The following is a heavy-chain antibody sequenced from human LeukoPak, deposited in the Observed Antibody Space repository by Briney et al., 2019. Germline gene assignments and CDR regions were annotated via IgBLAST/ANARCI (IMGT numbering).Heavy chain of an antibody. D-gene: IGHD6-13*01. J-gene: IGHJ5*01. V-gene: IGHV3-53*01. CDR1: GFSVSGNY. CDR3: AGAHSSSWSVF. Sequence: PGGSLRLSCAASGFSVSGNYMSWVRQAPGKGLEWVSVIYSGGSTYYADSVKGRFTISRDNSKSTLFLQMNNLRAEDTAVYYCAGAHSSSWSVFWGQGTLVTVSS. CDR2: IYSGGST.